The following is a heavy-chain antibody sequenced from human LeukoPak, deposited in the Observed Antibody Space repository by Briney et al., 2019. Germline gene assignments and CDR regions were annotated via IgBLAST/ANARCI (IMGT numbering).Heavy chain of an antibody. V-gene: IGHV3-74*01. Sequence: GGSLRLSCAASGFTFSTFAMIWVRQDPGKGLVWVSFINPDGSTTNYADSVKGRFTISRDNAKNALYLQMNSLRAEDTAVYYCAKDLHYGSADYWGQGTLVTVSS. CDR3: AKDLHYGSADY. J-gene: IGHJ4*02. CDR1: GFTFSTFA. D-gene: IGHD3-10*01. CDR2: INPDGSTT.